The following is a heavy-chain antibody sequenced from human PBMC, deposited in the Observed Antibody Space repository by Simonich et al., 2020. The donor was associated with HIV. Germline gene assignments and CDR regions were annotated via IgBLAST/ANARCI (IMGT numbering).Heavy chain of an antibody. V-gene: IGHV4-38-2*01. D-gene: IGHD6-6*01. CDR1: GYSISSGYY. J-gene: IGHJ4*02. Sequence: QVQLQESGPGLVKPSETLSLTCAVSGYSISSGYYWDWIRQTPGKGLELIGTIYHSGSTYYNPSPKSRVTISVDTSKNQFSLKLSSVTAADTAVYYCARGLAARLSHFDYWGQGTLVTVSS. CDR2: IYHSGST. CDR3: ARGLAARLSHFDY.